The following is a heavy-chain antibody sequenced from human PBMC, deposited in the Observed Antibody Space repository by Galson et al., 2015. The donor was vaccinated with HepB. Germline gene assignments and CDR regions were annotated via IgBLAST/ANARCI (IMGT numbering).Heavy chain of an antibody. V-gene: IGHV3-30*18. CDR1: GFTFTNYG. CDR2: ISQDGGNK. Sequence: SLRLSCAASGFTFTNYGMHWVRQAPGKGLEWVTFISQDGGNKNYADSVKGRFTISRDNSKNTLELQMNSLRAEDTAIYYCTKDKGQHLGCFEYWGQGILVTVSS. D-gene: IGHD6-13*01. CDR3: TKDKGQHLGCFEY. J-gene: IGHJ4*02.